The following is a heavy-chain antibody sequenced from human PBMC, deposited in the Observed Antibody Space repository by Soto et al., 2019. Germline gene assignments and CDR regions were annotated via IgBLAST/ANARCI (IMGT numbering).Heavy chain of an antibody. J-gene: IGHJ4*02. Sequence: QLQLQESGPGLVKPSETLSLTCSVSGDSINSDKYYWGWIRQPPGKGLEWIGRIYFRGNTYYNPSLQTRVTISLEKSKSQFSLKLNSVTAADSAVYFCARLEGLATISYYFDFWGQGALVTVSS. V-gene: IGHV4-39*01. CDR3: ARLEGLATISYYFDF. CDR2: IYFRGNT. D-gene: IGHD3-9*01. CDR1: GDSINSDKYY.